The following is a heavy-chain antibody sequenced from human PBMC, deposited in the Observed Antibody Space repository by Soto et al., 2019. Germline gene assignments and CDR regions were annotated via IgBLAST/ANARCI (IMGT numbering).Heavy chain of an antibody. Sequence: ASVKVSCKASGYTFTGYYMHWVRQAPGQGLEWMGWINPNSGGTNYAQKFQGRVTMTRDTSISTAYMELSRLRSDDTAVYYCARGYDFWSGYYNPLGYWGQGTLVTVSS. CDR2: INPNSGGT. D-gene: IGHD3-3*01. J-gene: IGHJ4*02. CDR3: ARGYDFWSGYYNPLGY. V-gene: IGHV1-2*02. CDR1: GYTFTGYY.